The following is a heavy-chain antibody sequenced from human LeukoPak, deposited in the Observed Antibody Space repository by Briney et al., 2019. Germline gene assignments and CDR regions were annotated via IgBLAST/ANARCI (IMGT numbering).Heavy chain of an antibody. D-gene: IGHD5-24*01. J-gene: IGHJ4*02. Sequence: SQTLSLTCTVSGGSIGTGGYYWSWIRQHPGKGLEWIGYIYYSGSTYYNPSLKSRVTISVDTSKNQFSLKLSSVTAADTAVYYCARGDGYTYDYGGQGALVTVSS. CDR3: ARGDGYTYDY. CDR1: GGSIGTGGYY. V-gene: IGHV4-31*03. CDR2: IYYSGST.